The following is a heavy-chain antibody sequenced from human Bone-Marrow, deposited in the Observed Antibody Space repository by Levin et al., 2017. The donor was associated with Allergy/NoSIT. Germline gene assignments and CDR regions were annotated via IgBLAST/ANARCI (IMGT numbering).Heavy chain of an antibody. CDR3: ARTRDHLRRQLVRSGYDSAFDY. CDR1: GGSFSGYY. Sequence: SETLSLTCAVYGGSFSGYYWSWIRQPPGKGLEWIGEINHSGSTNYNPSLKSRVTISVDTSKNQFSLKLSSVTAADTAVYYCARTRDHLRRQLVRSGYDSAFDYWGQGTLVTVSS. D-gene: IGHD5-12*01. V-gene: IGHV4-34*01. CDR2: INHSGST. J-gene: IGHJ4*02.